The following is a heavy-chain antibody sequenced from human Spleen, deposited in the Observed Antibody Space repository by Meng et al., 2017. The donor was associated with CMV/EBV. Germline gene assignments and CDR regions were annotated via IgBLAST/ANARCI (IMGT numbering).Heavy chain of an antibody. CDR2: IKSRTDGGTT. D-gene: IGHD3-3*01. J-gene: IGHJ4*02. CDR1: GFTFDDYT. CDR3: STDRGYDFWSGYSPSFDY. Sequence: GESLKISCAASGFTFDDYTMHWVRQAPGKGLEWVGRIKSRTDGGTTDYAAPVKGRFTISRDDSKNTLYLQMKSLKTEDTAVYYCSTDRGYDFWSGYSPSFDYWGQGTLVTVSS. V-gene: IGHV3-15*01.